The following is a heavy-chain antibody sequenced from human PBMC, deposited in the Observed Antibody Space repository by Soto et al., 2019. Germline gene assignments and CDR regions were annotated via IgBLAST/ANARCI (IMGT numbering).Heavy chain of an antibody. CDR3: ASLNTVTTFYYYGMDV. CDR2: MYYSGST. V-gene: IGHV4-39*01. CDR1: GGSISSSSYY. J-gene: IGHJ6*02. Sequence: LEALSLTCTVSGGSISSSSYYWGWIRQPPGRGQEWIVSMYYSGSTYYTPSLKSRVTISVDTSKNQFSLKLSSVTAADTAVYYCASLNTVTTFYYYGMDVWGQGTTVTVSS. D-gene: IGHD4-4*01.